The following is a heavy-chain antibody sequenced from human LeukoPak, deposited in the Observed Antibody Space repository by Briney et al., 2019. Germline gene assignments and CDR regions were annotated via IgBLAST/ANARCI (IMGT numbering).Heavy chain of an antibody. Sequence: GGSLRLSCAASGFTFSSYAMSWVRQAPGKGLEWVSSISNSGGRTFYTDSVKGRFTISRDNSKITLYLQMNSLRAEDTAVYYCAKSYNGYESKPDYWGQGTLVTVSS. CDR1: GFTFSSYA. J-gene: IGHJ4*02. V-gene: IGHV3-23*01. CDR3: AKSYNGYESKPDY. CDR2: ISNSGGRT. D-gene: IGHD5-12*01.